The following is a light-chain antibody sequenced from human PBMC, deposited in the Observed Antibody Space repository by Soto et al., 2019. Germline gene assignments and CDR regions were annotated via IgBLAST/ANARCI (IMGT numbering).Light chain of an antibody. CDR3: QQYGSSPPWT. Sequence: EVVLTQSPGTLSLSSGERATLSCRASQSVINSYLAWYQQKPGQAPRLLLYGAYNRATGIPDRFSGSGSGTDFTLTISRLEPEDFAVYYCQQYGSSPPWTFGQGTKVDI. J-gene: IGKJ1*01. V-gene: IGKV3-20*01. CDR1: QSVINSY. CDR2: GAY.